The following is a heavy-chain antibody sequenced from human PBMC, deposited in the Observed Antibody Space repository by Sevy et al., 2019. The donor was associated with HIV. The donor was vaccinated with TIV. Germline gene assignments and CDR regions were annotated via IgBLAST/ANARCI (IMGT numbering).Heavy chain of an antibody. CDR2: INHSGST. J-gene: IGHJ4*02. D-gene: IGHD5-18*01. CDR1: RGSFTGYY. V-gene: IGHV4-34*01. Sequence: SETLSLTCAVYRGSFTGYYWSWIRQPPGKGLEWIGEINHSGSTTYNPSLKSRVTISVDTSKNQFSLRLTSVTAADTAVYYCARGVGNSYGYNPDYWGQGTLVTVSS. CDR3: ARGVGNSYGYNPDY.